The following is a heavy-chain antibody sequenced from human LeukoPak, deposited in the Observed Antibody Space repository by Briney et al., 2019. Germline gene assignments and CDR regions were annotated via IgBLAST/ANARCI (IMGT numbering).Heavy chain of an antibody. Sequence: GGSLRLSCAASGFTFSSYNMNWVRQAPGKGLEWVSSISSSPSYIYYADSVKGRFTISRDNAKNSLYLQMNSLRAEDTAVYYCARKNGLDYWGQGTLVTVSS. J-gene: IGHJ4*02. V-gene: IGHV3-21*01. CDR2: ISSSPSYI. CDR3: ARKNGLDY. CDR1: GFTFSSYN.